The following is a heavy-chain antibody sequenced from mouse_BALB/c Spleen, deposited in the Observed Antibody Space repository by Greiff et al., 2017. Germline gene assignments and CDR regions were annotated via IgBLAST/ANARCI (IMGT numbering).Heavy chain of an antibody. CDR3: TRDMGADGYVAMDY. D-gene: IGHD1-2*01. CDR1: GFTFSSYT. J-gene: IGHJ4*01. V-gene: IGHV5-6-4*01. CDR2: ISSGGSYT. Sequence: EVHLVESGGGLVKPGGSLKLSCAASGFTFSSYTMSWVRQTPEKRLEWVATISSGGSYTYYPDSVKGRFTISRDNAKNTLYLQMSSLKSEDTAMYYCTRDMGADGYVAMDYWGQGTSVTVSS.